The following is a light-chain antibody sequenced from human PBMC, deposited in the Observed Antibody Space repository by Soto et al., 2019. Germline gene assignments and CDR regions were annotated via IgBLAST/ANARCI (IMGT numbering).Light chain of an antibody. CDR1: QSVGSF. V-gene: IGKV3-11*01. CDR3: QQRSNWPRT. Sequence: EIALTQSPASLSLSPGERATLSCRASQSVGSFLAWYQQKPGQAPRLLIYDASSRATGISTRFSGSGSGTDFTLTISSLEPEDFAVYYCQQRSNWPRTFGQGTKVEIK. J-gene: IGKJ1*01. CDR2: DAS.